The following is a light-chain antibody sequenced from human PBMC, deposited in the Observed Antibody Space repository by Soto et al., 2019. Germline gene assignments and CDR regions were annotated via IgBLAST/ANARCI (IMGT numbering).Light chain of an antibody. Sequence: EIQMTQSPSTLSASVGDRVTITCRASQSISSWLAWYQQKPGKAPKLLIYKASSLESGIPSRFSGSGSGTEFTLTISSLQSDDFAAYYCQQYNSSPWTFGQGTKVEIK. CDR1: QSISSW. CDR2: KAS. V-gene: IGKV1-5*03. CDR3: QQYNSSPWT. J-gene: IGKJ1*01.